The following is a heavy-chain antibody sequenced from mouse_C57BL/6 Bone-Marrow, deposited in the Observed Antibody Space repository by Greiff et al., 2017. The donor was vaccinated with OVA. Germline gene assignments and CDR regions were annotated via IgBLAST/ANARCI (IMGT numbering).Heavy chain of an antibody. CDR1: GFSLTSYA. V-gene: IGHV2-9-1*01. CDR3: ARLPGPFGY. Sequence: VKLMESGPGLVAPSQTLSITCTVSGFSLTSYAISWVRQPPGKGLEWLGVIWTGRGTNYNTALKSRLSISKDNSMSQVFLKMNSLQTDDTARYYCARLPGPFGYWGQGTLVTVSA. J-gene: IGHJ3*01. CDR2: IWTGRGT. D-gene: IGHD2-12*01.